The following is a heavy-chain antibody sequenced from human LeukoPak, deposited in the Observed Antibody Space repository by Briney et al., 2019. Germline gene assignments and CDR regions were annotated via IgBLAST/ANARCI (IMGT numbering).Heavy chain of an antibody. CDR1: GFTFSSYW. J-gene: IGHJ4*02. CDR3: ARGVDYYENSGTIDY. CDR2: IKQDGSEK. V-gene: IGHV3-7*01. D-gene: IGHD3-22*01. Sequence: GGSLRLSCAASGFTFSSYWMSWVRQAPGKGLEWVANIKQDGSEKYYVDSVKGRFTISRDNAKNSLYLQMNSLRAEDTAVYYCARGVDYYENSGTIDYWGQGTLVTVSS.